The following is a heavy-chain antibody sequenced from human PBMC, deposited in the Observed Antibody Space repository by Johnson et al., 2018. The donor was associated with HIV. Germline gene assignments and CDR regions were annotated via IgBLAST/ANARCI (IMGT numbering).Heavy chain of an antibody. D-gene: IGHD6-19*01. CDR2: ISYDGSNK. CDR1: GFTFSSYG. J-gene: IGHJ3*02. V-gene: IGHV3-30*19. Sequence: QVQLVESGGGVVQPGRSLGLSCAASGFTFSSYGMHWVRQAPGKGLDWVAVISYDGSNKYYADSVKGRFTISRDNSKNTLYLQMNSLRAEDTAVYYCAREGGAVAAAPDDDAFDIWGQGTMVTVSS. CDR3: AREGGAVAAAPDDDAFDI.